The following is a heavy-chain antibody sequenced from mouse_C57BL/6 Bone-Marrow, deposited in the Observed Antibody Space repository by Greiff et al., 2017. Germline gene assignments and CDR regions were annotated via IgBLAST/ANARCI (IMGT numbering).Heavy chain of an antibody. V-gene: IGHV1-64*01. CDR2: IHPNSGST. CDR3: ARARDGYYPAWFAY. CDR1: GYTFTSYW. D-gene: IGHD2-3*01. J-gene: IGHJ3*01. Sequence: QVQLQQPGAELVKPGASVKLSCKASGYTFTSYWMHWVKQRPGQGLEWIGMIHPNSGSTNYNEKFKSKATLTVDKSSSTAYMQLSSLTSEDSAVYYCARARDGYYPAWFAYWGQGTLVTVSA.